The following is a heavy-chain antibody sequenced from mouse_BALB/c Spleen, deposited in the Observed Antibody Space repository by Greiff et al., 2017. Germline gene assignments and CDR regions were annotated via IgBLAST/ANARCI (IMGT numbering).Heavy chain of an antibody. D-gene: IGHD1-2*01. J-gene: IGHJ4*01. CDR3: ARYGIRLRAMDY. CDR1: GYTFTDYA. V-gene: IGHV1S137*01. Sequence: VQLQQSGAELVRPGVSVKISCKGSGYTFTDYAMHWVKQSHAKSLEWIGVISTYYGDASYNQKFKGKATMTVDKSSSTAYMELARLTSEDSAIYYCARYGIRLRAMDYWGQGTSVTVSS. CDR2: ISTYYGDA.